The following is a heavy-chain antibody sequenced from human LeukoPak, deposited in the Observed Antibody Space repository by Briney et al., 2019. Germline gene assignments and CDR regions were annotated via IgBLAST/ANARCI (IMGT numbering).Heavy chain of an antibody. CDR3: ARDGSSWSNWLDP. V-gene: IGHV3-74*01. D-gene: IGHD6-13*01. CDR1: GFTFSSYW. J-gene: IGHJ5*02. CDR2: IKSDGSIT. Sequence: GGCLRLSCAASGFTFSSYWMHWVRPAPGKGLVWVSRIKSDGSITSHADSVKGRFTISRDNAKNTLYLQMNSLRAEDTGVYYCARDGSSWSNWLDPWGQGTLVTVSS.